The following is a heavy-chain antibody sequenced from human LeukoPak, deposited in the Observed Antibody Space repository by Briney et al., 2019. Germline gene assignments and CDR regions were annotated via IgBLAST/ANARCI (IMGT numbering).Heavy chain of an antibody. V-gene: IGHV1-24*01. CDR3: ATRKLGYCSSTSCYEAFDY. CDR2: FDPEDGET. D-gene: IGHD2-2*01. J-gene: IGHJ4*02. Sequence: ASVKVSCKASGYTFTSYDINWVRQATGQGLEWMGGFDPEDGETIYAQKFQGRVTMTEDTSTDTAYMELSSLRSEDTAVYYCATRKLGYCSSTSCYEAFDYWGQETLVTVSS. CDR1: GYTFTSYD.